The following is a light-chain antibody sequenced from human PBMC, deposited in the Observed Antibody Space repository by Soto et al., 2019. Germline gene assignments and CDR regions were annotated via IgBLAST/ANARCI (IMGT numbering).Light chain of an antibody. CDR2: LNSDGSH. CDR3: QTGV. Sequence: QPVLTQSPSASASLGASVKLTCTLSSGHSSYANAWHQQQPEKGPRYLMKLNSDGSHSKGDGTPDRFSGSSSGAERYLTVSSHQSEDEADYYCQTGVFGSGTQLTVL. V-gene: IGLV4-69*01. CDR1: SGHSSYA. J-gene: IGLJ6*01.